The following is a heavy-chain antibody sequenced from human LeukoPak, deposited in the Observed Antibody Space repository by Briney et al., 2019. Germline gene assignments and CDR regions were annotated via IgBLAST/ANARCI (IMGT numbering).Heavy chain of an antibody. CDR2: ISGSGGST. D-gene: IGHD3-16*02. V-gene: IGHV3-23*01. CDR1: GFTFSSYG. CDR3: ARDDYVWGSYRYEDRLYAFDI. J-gene: IGHJ3*02. Sequence: GGSLRLSCAASGFTFSSYGMSWVRQAPGKGLEWVSAISGSGGSTHYADSVKGRFTISRDNAKNTLYLQMNSLRAEDTAVYYCARDDYVWGSYRYEDRLYAFDIWGQGTMVTVSS.